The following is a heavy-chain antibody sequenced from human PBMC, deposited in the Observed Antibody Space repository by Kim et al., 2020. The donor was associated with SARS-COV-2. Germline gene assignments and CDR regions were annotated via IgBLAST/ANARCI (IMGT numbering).Heavy chain of an antibody. J-gene: IGHJ5*02. CDR2: INSDGSNT. CDR1: GFTFSSYW. D-gene: IGHD3-10*01. V-gene: IGHV3-74*01. Sequence: GGSLRLSCAASGFTFSSYWMHWVRQAPGKGLVWVSGINSDGSNTNYADSVKGRFTISRDNAKNTLYLQMSGLRAEDTAVYYCARDSNYYGSGTYFDPWGQGTLVTVSS. CDR3: ARDSNYYGSGTYFDP.